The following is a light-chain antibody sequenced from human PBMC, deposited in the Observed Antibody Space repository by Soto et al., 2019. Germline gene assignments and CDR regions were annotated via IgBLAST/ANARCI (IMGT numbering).Light chain of an antibody. Sequence: EIVLTQSPAPLSLSPGERATLSCRASQSVSTYLAWYQQKPGQAPRLLIYDVSNRATGIPARFSGSGSGTDFTLTISSLEPEDFAVYYCQQRSNWPPITFGQGTRLEI. V-gene: IGKV3-11*01. J-gene: IGKJ5*01. CDR3: QQRSNWPPIT. CDR2: DVS. CDR1: QSVSTY.